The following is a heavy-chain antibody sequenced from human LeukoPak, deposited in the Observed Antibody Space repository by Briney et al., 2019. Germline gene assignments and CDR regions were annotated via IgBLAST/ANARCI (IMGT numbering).Heavy chain of an antibody. J-gene: IGHJ4*02. V-gene: IGHV3-7*01. CDR1: GFTFSNYW. CDR3: ARVPPPLGSGLFDY. CDR2: IRPDGNEK. D-gene: IGHD3-10*01. Sequence: GGSLRLSCGASGFTFSNYWMSWVRQAPGEGLEWVANIRPDGNEKYYVDSVTGRFTMSRDNAKNSLDLQMNSLRAEDTAVYYCARVPPPLGSGLFDYWGQGTLVTVSS.